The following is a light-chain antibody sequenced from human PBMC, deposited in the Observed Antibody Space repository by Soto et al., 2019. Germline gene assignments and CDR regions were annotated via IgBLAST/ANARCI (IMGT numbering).Light chain of an antibody. V-gene: IGKV1-33*01. CDR1: QDISNY. Sequence: DIQMTQSPSSLSASVGDRVTITCQASQDISNYLNWFQQKPGKAPNLLIYDGSKLETGVPSRFSGRGSGTHFTFTISSLQPEDIATYYCQQYDNLPLTFGGGTKVEIK. CDR3: QQYDNLPLT. J-gene: IGKJ4*01. CDR2: DGS.